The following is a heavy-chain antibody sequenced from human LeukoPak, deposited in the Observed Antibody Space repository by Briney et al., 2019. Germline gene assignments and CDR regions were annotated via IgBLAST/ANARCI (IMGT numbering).Heavy chain of an antibody. CDR3: ATSWYSSSWAFDI. D-gene: IGHD6-6*01. J-gene: IGHJ3*02. V-gene: IGHV3-33*01. CDR1: GFTFSSYG. CDR2: IWYDGSNK. Sequence: GGSLRLSCAASGFTFSSYGMHWVRQAPGKGLEWVAVIWYDGSNKYYADSVKGRFTISRDNSKNTLYLQMNSLRAEDTAVYYCATSWYSSSWAFDIWGRGTMVTVSS.